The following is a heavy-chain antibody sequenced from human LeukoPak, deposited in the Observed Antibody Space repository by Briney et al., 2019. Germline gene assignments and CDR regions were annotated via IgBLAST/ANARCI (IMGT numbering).Heavy chain of an antibody. CDR2: ISTSGSRI. Sequence: GGSLRLSCAASRFTFSTYSMNWVRQTPGRGLEWVSYISTSGSRIDYADSVKGRFTISRDNAKNSLYLQMNSLRDEDTAVYYCAREGDYYYDSSGYLYYFDYWGQGTLVTVSS. CDR1: RFTFSTYS. J-gene: IGHJ4*02. D-gene: IGHD3-22*01. CDR3: AREGDYYYDSSGYLYYFDY. V-gene: IGHV3-48*02.